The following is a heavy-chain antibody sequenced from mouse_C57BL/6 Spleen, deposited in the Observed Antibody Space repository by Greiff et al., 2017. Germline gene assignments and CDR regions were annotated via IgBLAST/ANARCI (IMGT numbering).Heavy chain of an antibody. V-gene: IGHV1-64*01. CDR2: IHPNSGST. Sequence: QVQLKQPGAELVKPGASVKLSCKASGYTFTSYWMHWVKQRPGQGLEWIGMIHPNSGSTNYNEKFKSKATLTVDKSSSTAYMQLSSLTSEDSAVYDCARVAQATFAWFAYWGQGTLVTVSA. D-gene: IGHD3-2*02. CDR3: ARVAQATFAWFAY. CDR1: GYTFTSYW. J-gene: IGHJ3*01.